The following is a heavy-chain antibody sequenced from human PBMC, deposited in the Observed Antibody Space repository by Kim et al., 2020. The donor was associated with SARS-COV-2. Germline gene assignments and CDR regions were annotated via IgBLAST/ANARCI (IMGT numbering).Heavy chain of an antibody. CDR2: SP. Sequence: SPMYEAAVRGRFTISRDNARNTLHLQMNSLRAEDTAVYYCASRITTSFDNWGQGILVTVSS. CDR3: ASRITTSFDN. J-gene: IGHJ4*02. D-gene: IGHD3-10*01. V-gene: IGHV3-74*03.